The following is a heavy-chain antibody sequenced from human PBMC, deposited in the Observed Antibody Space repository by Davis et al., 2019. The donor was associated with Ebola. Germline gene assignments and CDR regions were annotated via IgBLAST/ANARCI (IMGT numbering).Heavy chain of an antibody. CDR3: ARSGVTAAIHGYGWFDP. V-gene: IGHV1-69*13. J-gene: IGHJ5*02. D-gene: IGHD2-2*01. CDR2: IISILGTA. CDR1: AGTFSSYG. Sequence: SVKVSCKASAGTFSSYGISWVRQAPGQGLEWMGGIISILGTANYAQKFQGRVTITADESTSTAYMELSSLKSEDTAVYYCARSGVTAAIHGYGWFDPWGQGTLVTVSS.